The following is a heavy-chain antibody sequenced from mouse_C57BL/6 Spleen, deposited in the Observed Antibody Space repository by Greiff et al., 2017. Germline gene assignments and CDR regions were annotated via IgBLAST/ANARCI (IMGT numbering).Heavy chain of an antibody. J-gene: IGHJ4*01. CDR2: INYDGSST. V-gene: IGHV5-16*01. D-gene: IGHD1-1*01. CDR3: ARDRLRYAMDY. Sequence: EVNLVESEGGLVQPGSSMKLSCTASGFTFSDYYMAWVRQVPEKGLEWVANINYDGSSTYYLDSLKSRFIISRDNAKNILYLQMSSLKSEDTATYYCARDRLRYAMDYWGQGTSVTVSS. CDR1: GFTFSDYY.